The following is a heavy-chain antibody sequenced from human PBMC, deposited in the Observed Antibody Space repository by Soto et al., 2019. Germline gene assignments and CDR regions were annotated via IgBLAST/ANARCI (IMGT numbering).Heavy chain of an antibody. CDR1: GYTFTSYY. CDR2: INPSGGST. Sequence: ASVKVSCKTSGYTFTSYYMHWVRQAPGQGLEWMGIINPSGGSTSYAQKFQGRVTMTRDESTSTVYMELSSLRSEDTAVYYCARDRGPSSGYYPYWFDPWGQGTLVTVSS. V-gene: IGHV1-46*01. D-gene: IGHD3-22*01. CDR3: ARDRGPSSGYYPYWFDP. J-gene: IGHJ5*02.